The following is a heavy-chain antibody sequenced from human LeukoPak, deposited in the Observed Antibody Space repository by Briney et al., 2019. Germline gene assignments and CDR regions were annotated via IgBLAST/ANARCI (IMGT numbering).Heavy chain of an antibody. CDR2: ISGSGGST. V-gene: IGHV3-23*01. D-gene: IGHD3-10*02. J-gene: IGHJ6*02. CDR3: AKVGKGIGCSGSHPRSLYYYGMDV. Sequence: PGGSLRLSCAASGFTFSSYAMSWVRQAPGKGLEWVSAISGSGGSTYYADSVKGRFTISRDNSKNTLYLQMNSLRAEDTAVYYCAKVGKGIGCSGSHPRSLYYYGMDVWGQGTTVTVSS. CDR1: GFTFSSYA.